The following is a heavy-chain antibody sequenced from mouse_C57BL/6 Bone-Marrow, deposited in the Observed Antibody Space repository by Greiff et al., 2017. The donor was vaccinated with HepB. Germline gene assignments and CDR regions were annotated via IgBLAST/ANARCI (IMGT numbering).Heavy chain of an antibody. CDR1: GYTFTDYY. D-gene: IGHD2-1*01. J-gene: IGHJ2*01. CDR2: INPYNGGT. CDR3: ARSDYYGNYDY. V-gene: IGHV1-19*01. Sequence: EVQLQRSGPVLVKPGASVKMSCKASGYTFTDYYMNWVKQSHGKSLEWIGVINPYNGGTSYNQKFKGKATLTVDKSSSTAYMELNSLTSEDSAVYYCARSDYYGNYDYWGQGTTLTVSS.